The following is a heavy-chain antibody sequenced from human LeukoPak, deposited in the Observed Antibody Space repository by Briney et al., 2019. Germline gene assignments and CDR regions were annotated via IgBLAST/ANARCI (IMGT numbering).Heavy chain of an antibody. CDR2: INPNSGDT. CDR1: GYTFTGYY. CDR3: ARDLNSGYDYGYYYYYMDV. D-gene: IGHD5-12*01. Sequence: ASVKVSCKTSGYTFTGYYTHWVRQAPGQGLEWMGWINPNSGDTNYAQKFQGRVTMTRDTSISTAYMELSRLRSDDTAVYYCARDLNSGYDYGYYYYYMDVWGKGTTVTISS. J-gene: IGHJ6*03. V-gene: IGHV1-2*02.